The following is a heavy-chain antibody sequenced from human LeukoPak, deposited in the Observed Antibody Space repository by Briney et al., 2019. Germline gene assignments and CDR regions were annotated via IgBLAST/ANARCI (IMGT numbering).Heavy chain of an antibody. CDR2: INPSGGST. CDR3: ARDGRMVRGVIITVGWFDP. V-gene: IGHV1-46*01. Sequence: ASVKVSCKASGYTFTSYYMHWVRQAPGQGLEWMGIINPSGGSTSYAQKFQGRVTMTRDTSTSTVYMELSSLRSEDTAVYYCARDGRMVRGVIITVGWFDPWGQGTLVTVSS. CDR1: GYTFTSYY. D-gene: IGHD3-10*01. J-gene: IGHJ5*02.